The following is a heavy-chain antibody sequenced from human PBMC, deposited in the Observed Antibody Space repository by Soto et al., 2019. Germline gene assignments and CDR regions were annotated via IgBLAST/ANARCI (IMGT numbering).Heavy chain of an antibody. CDR1: GYVFINFG. CDR3: ARLIPAGEFGVVPPSYYAMDV. D-gene: IGHD2-2*01. Sequence: ASVKVSCKASGYVFINFGISWVRQVPGKGLEWMGWISPYNGYTKDAQKFQGRLGMTIETSTTTSYLELRSLRSDDTAVYYCARLIPAGEFGVVPPSYYAMDVWGRGTTVTVS. CDR2: ISPYNGYT. J-gene: IGHJ6*02. V-gene: IGHV1-18*04.